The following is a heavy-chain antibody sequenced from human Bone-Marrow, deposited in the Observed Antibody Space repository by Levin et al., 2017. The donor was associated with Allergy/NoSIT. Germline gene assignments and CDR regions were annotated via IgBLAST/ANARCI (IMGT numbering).Heavy chain of an antibody. CDR1: GYRFTTYD. J-gene: IGHJ3*01. D-gene: IGHD2/OR15-2a*01. CDR3: ARGLSDGFDV. V-gene: IGHV1-8*01. Sequence: AASVKVSCKASGYRFTTYDINWVRQAPGQGLEWMGWMNPNSGNTGYVQRFQGRVTMTRDTSISTAYMELSSLRSEDTAVYYCARGLSDGFDVWGQGTMITVSS. CDR2: MNPNSGNT.